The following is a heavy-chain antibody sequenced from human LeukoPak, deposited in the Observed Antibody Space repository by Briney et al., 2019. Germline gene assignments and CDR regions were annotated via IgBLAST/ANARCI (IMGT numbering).Heavy chain of an antibody. J-gene: IGHJ1*01. CDR2: IKSDGST. CDR1: GFTFRSDW. CDR3: ARAPSEIGGYYPEYFRH. D-gene: IGHD3-22*01. V-gene: IGHV3-74*01. Sequence: GGPLRFSGVASGFTFRSDWMHWVRQAPGKGLVWVSRIKSDGSTNYADSVKGRFTISRDNAKNTVSLQMNSLRAEDTGVYFCARAPSEIGGYYPEYFRHWGQGTLVTVSS.